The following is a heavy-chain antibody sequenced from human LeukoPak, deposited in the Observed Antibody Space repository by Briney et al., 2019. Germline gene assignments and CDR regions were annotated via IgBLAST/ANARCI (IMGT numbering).Heavy chain of an antibody. D-gene: IGHD6-13*01. CDR2: IRGSGDTT. J-gene: IGHJ4*02. Sequence: TGGSLRLSCAASGFTFSSYGMSWVRQAPGKGLEWVSAIRGSGDTTYYADSVKGRFTISRDNSKNTMYLQMNSLRVEDTAIYYCAKRPGIAAAGSQFDHWGQGTLVTVSS. CDR3: AKRPGIAAAGSQFDH. CDR1: GFTFSSYG. V-gene: IGHV3-23*01.